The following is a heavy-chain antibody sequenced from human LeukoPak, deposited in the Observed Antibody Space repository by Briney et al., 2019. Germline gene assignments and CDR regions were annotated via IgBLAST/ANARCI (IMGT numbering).Heavy chain of an antibody. Sequence: KPSGTLSLTCTVSGGSISSGSYYWGWIRQPPGKGLEWIGTIYYSGNTYYNPSLKSRVTMSVDTSKNQFSLKLSSVTAADTAVYYCARRASGSYYDYWGQGTLVTVSS. V-gene: IGHV4-39*01. J-gene: IGHJ4*02. CDR1: GGSISSGSYY. D-gene: IGHD1-26*01. CDR2: IYYSGNT. CDR3: ARRASGSYYDY.